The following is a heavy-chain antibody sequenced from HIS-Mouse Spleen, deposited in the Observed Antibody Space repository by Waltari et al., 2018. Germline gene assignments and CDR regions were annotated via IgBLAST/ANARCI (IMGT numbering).Heavy chain of an antibody. CDR2: ISWDGGST. D-gene: IGHD6-13*01. CDR1: GFTFDDYT. CDR3: AKDSGNYFDY. Sequence: EVQLVESGGVVVQPGGSLRLSCAASGFTFDDYTMHWVRQAPGKGLEWVSRISWDGGSTYYAGSVKGRFTISRDNSKNSLDLQMNSLRTEDTALYYCAKDSGNYFDYWGQGTLVTVSS. V-gene: IGHV3-43*01. J-gene: IGHJ4*02.